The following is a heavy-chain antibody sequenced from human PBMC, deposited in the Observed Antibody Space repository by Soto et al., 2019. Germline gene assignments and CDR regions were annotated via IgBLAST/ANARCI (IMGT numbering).Heavy chain of an antibody. CDR3: AKASYYDFWSGYFGGANNYYYYYMDV. J-gene: IGHJ6*03. CDR1: GFTFSSYA. Sequence: GGSLRLSCAASGFTFSSYAMSWVRQAPGKGLEWVSAIGGSGGSTYYADSVKGRFTISRDNSKNTLYLQMNSLRAEDTAVYYCAKASYYDFWSGYFGGANNYYYYYMDVWGKGTTVTVSS. V-gene: IGHV3-23*01. CDR2: IGGSGGST. D-gene: IGHD3-3*01.